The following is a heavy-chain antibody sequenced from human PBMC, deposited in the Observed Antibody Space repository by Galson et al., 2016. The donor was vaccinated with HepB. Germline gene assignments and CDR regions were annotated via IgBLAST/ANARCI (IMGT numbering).Heavy chain of an antibody. CDR2: ISGSSEAI. CDR3: ATRLRAPAN. Sequence: SLRLSCAASGFTFSTYAMSWVRQAPGKGLEWVSGISGSSEAIYYADSVKSQFTISRDNSKNALYLQMNSLRAEDTAVYYCATRLRAPANWGQGAQVTVSS. CDR1: GFTFSTYA. J-gene: IGHJ4*02. D-gene: IGHD1-26*01. V-gene: IGHV3-23*01.